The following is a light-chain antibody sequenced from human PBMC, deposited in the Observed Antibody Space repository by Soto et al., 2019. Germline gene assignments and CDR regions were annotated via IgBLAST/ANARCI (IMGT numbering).Light chain of an antibody. Sequence: DIQVTQSPSTLSASVGDRVTITCRASQPISTWLAWYQEKPGKAPKLLIYAASSLQGGVPSRFSGSGSGTDFTLTISSLQPEDFATYYCQQTYSSPWTFGQGTKVDIK. CDR3: QQTYSSPWT. CDR2: AAS. J-gene: IGKJ1*01. V-gene: IGKV1-39*01. CDR1: QPISTW.